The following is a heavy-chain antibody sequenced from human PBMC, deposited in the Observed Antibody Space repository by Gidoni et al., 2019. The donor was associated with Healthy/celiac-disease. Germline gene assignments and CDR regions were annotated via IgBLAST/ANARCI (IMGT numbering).Heavy chain of an antibody. Sequence: QVQLQESGPGLVKPSETLSLTCTVSGGSISSYYWSWIRQPPGKGLEWIGYIYYSGSTNYNPSLKSRVTISVDTSKNQFSLKLSSVTAADTAVYYCARVPPYDSQNWFDPWGQGTLVTVSS. CDR2: IYYSGST. V-gene: IGHV4-59*01. CDR1: GGSISSYY. CDR3: ARVPPYDSQNWFDP. D-gene: IGHD3-3*01. J-gene: IGHJ5*02.